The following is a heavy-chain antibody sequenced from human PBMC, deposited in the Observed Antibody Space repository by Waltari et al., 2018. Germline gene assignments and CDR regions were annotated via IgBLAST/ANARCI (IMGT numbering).Heavy chain of an antibody. CDR2: INNDGSGT. CDR3: ARAISSGWWFDY. D-gene: IGHD6-19*01. Sequence: EVQLVESGGGLVQPGGSLRLSCAASGFTFRSNWIHWVRQAPGMGLVWVSRINNDGSGTSYADSVKGRFTISRDNAKNTLYLQMNSLRAEDAAVYYCARAISSGWWFDYWGQGTLVTVSS. V-gene: IGHV3-74*01. CDR1: GFTFRSNW. J-gene: IGHJ4*02.